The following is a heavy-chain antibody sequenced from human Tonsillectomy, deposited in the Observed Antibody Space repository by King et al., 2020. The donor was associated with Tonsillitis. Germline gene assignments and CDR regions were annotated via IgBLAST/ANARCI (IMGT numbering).Heavy chain of an antibody. D-gene: IGHD2-2*01. J-gene: IGHJ4*02. CDR3: ARGLRSASWYFDY. CDR1: GDSISKYY. CDR2: IDYSVST. Sequence: QLQESGPGLVKPSETLSLTCTVSGDSISKYYWSCIRQPPGKGLEWFGYIDYSVSTNSNPPLKSRVTISVDTSKNQFSLTLSSVTAADTAMYYCARGLRSASWYFDYWGQGTLVTVTS. V-gene: IGHV4-59*01.